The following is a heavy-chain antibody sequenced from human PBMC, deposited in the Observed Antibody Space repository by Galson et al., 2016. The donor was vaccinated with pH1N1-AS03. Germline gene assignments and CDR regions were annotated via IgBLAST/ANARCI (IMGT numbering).Heavy chain of an antibody. V-gene: IGHV3-13*01. J-gene: IGHJ3*02. D-gene: IGHD1-1*01. CDR1: GFTFSSYE. CDR3: ARESSANSVAAFDI. CDR2: IGVAGDT. Sequence: SLRLSCAASGFTFSSYEMHWVRQSTGEGLEWVSAIGVAGDTFYTDSVKGRFTISRENAKNSFYLQMNTLRAGDTAVYFCARESSANSVAAFDIWGQGTMVTVSS.